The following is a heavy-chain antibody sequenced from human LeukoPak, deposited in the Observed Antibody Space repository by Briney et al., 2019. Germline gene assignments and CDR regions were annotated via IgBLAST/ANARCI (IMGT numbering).Heavy chain of an antibody. Sequence: SETLSLTCTVSGGSTSTNNHYWGWIRQPPGKGLEWIGNIYYSGSTDYNPSLKSRVTISVDTSKNQFSLKLTSVTAADTAVYYCARHKQLPSGYFDYWGQGTLVTVSS. CDR3: ARHKQLPSGYFDY. CDR1: GGSTSTNNHY. D-gene: IGHD6-6*01. V-gene: IGHV4-39*01. J-gene: IGHJ4*02. CDR2: IYYSGST.